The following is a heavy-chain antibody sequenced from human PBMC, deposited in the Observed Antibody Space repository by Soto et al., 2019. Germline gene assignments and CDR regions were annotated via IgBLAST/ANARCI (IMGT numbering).Heavy chain of an antibody. D-gene: IGHD4-17*01. Sequence: GGSLRLSCAASGFTFSSYDMHWVRQATGKGLEWVSAIGTAGDTYYPGSVKGRFTISRENAKNSLYLQMNSLRAGDTAVYYCARGASLYGDQPTIDYWGQGTLVTVSS. V-gene: IGHV3-13*01. CDR3: ARGASLYGDQPTIDY. CDR2: IGTAGDT. CDR1: GFTFSSYD. J-gene: IGHJ4*02.